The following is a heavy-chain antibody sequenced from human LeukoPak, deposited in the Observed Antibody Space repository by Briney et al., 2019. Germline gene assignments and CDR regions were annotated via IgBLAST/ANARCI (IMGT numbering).Heavy chain of an antibody. CDR2: ISGSGGST. CDR1: GFTFSSYA. V-gene: IGHV3-23*01. Sequence: GGSLRLACAASGFTFSSYAMSWVRQAPGKGLEWVSAISGSGGSTYYADSVKGRFTISRDNSKNTLYLQMNSLRAEDTAVYYCAKVVGADLSYFDYWGQGTLVTVSS. D-gene: IGHD1-26*01. CDR3: AKVVGADLSYFDY. J-gene: IGHJ4*02.